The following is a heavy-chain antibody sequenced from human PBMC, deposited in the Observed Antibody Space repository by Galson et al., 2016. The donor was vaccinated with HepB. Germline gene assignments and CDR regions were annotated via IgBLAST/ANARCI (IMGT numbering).Heavy chain of an antibody. Sequence: LRLSCAASGFPFSRYWMHWVRQGPGKGLVWVSRINSDGSSTIYADSVRGRFTIPRGNAKNMLYLEMNSLRAEDTALYYCVREDYGDDPVYYYYYGMDVWGQGTTVSVSS. CDR3: VREDYGDDPVYYYYYGMDV. CDR1: GFPFSRYW. D-gene: IGHD4-17*01. CDR2: INSDGSST. J-gene: IGHJ6*02. V-gene: IGHV3-74*01.